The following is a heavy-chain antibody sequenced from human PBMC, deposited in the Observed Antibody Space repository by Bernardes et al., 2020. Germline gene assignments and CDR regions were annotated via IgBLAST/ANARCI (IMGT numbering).Heavy chain of an antibody. CDR1: GYTFTSYG. CDR3: ARDIWQQLVTPSTGFDY. D-gene: IGHD6-13*01. CDR2: ISAYNGNT. Sequence: ASVKVSCKASGYTFTSYGISWVRQAPGQGLEWMGWISAYNGNTNYAQKLQGRVTMTTDTSTSTAYMELRSLRSDDTAVYYCARDIWQQLVTPSTGFDYWGQGTLVTVSS. V-gene: IGHV1-18*01. J-gene: IGHJ4*02.